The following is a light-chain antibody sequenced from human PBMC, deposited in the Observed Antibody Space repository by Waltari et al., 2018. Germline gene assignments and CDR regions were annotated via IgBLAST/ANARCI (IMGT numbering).Light chain of an antibody. CDR2: DAS. Sequence: DIKMTQSPPSLSASVGDRVTITCQASQDIYNYLNWYQQRPGKAPKLLIYDASNLETGVPSRFSGSGSGTDFTFTISNLQPEDIATYYCQQYDNLHLTFGGGTKVEIK. CDR1: QDIYNY. V-gene: IGKV1-33*01. CDR3: QQYDNLHLT. J-gene: IGKJ4*01.